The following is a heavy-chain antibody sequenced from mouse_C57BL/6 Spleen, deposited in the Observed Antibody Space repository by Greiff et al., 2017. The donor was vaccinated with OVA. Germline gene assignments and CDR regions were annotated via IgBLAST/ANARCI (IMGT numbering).Heavy chain of an antibody. V-gene: IGHV2-2*01. Sequence: QVQLQQSGPGLVQPSQSLSITCTVSGFSLTSYGVHWVRQSPGKGLEWLGVIWSGGSTDYHAAFISRLSISKDNSKSQVFFKMNSLQADDTAIYYCARGDYYGSSRYFDVWGTGTTVTVSS. J-gene: IGHJ1*03. CDR2: IWSGGST. D-gene: IGHD1-1*01. CDR3: ARGDYYGSSRYFDV. CDR1: GFSLTSYG.